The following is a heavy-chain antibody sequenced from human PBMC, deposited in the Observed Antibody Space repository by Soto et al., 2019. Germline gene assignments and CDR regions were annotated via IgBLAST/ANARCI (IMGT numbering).Heavy chain of an antibody. Sequence: PVGSLRLSCAASGFTFSSYGMHWVRQAPGKGLEWVAVISYDGSNKYYADSVKGRFTISRDNSRNTLYLQMNSLRAEDTAVYYCAKDYYDSSGYHNIFDYWGQGTLVTVSS. CDR2: ISYDGSNK. J-gene: IGHJ4*02. CDR1: GFTFSSYG. D-gene: IGHD3-22*01. V-gene: IGHV3-30*18. CDR3: AKDYYDSSGYHNIFDY.